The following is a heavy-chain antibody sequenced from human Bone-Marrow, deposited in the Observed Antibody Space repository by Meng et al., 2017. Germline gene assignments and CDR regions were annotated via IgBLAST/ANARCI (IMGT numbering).Heavy chain of an antibody. CDR3: ARAPYDSSGYYYGAYFDD. CDR2: ISYDGSNK. J-gene: IGHJ4*02. V-gene: IGHV3-30*04. CDR1: GFTFSSYA. Sequence: GGSLRLSCAASGFTFSSYAMHWVRQAPGKGLEWVAVISYDGSNKYYADSVKGRFTISRDNSKNTLYLQMNSLRAEDTAVYYCARAPYDSSGYYYGAYFDDWGQGTLVTVSS. D-gene: IGHD3-22*01.